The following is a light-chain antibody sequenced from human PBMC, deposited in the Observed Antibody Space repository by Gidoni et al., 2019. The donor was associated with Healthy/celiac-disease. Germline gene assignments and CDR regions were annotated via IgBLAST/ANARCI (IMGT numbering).Light chain of an antibody. CDR3: QQRSNWPPGLT. J-gene: IGKJ4*01. CDR2: DAS. Sequence: EIVLTQSPATLSLSPWERATLSFRASQSVSSYLAWYQQKPGQAPRLLIDDASNRATGIPARFRGSGSGTDFTLTISSLEPEDFAVYYCQQRSNWPPGLTFGGGTKVEIK. V-gene: IGKV3-11*01. CDR1: QSVSSY.